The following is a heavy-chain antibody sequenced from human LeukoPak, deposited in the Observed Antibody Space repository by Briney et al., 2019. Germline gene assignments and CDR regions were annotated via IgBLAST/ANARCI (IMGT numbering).Heavy chain of an antibody. CDR2: IYHSGST. V-gene: IGHV4-30-2*01. J-gene: IGHJ4*02. CDR1: GGSISSGGYS. Sequence: SETLSLTCAVSGGSISSGGYSWSWIRQPPGKGLEWIGYIYHSGSTYYNPSLKSRVTISVDTSKNQFSLKLSSVTAADTAVYYCARIKRTYYDFWSGRSYFDYWGQGTLVTVSS. D-gene: IGHD3-3*01. CDR3: ARIKRTYYDFWSGRSYFDY.